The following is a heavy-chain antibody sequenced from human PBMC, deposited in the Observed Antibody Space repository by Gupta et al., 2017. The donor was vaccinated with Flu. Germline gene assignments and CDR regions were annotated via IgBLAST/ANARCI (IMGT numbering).Heavy chain of an antibody. D-gene: IGHD3-10*01. J-gene: IGHJ4*02. V-gene: IGHV3-7*01. Sequence: TLSTDWMNWVRQTPGKGPEWVANINQDGSESHCVDSVKGRFNISRDNARNSVYLHMSRLRAEDTAVYYCVGGGRTSYWGQGTQVTVSS. CDR3: VGGGRTSY. CDR1: TLSTDW. CDR2: INQDGSES.